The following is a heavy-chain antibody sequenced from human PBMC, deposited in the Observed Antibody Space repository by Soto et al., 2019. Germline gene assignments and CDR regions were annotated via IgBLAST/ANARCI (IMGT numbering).Heavy chain of an antibody. Sequence: GGSLRLSCAASAFTFSNYWMTWVRQAPGKGLEWVAKINPVGREIHYVDSVKGRFTISRDNAKNALYLQMNSLGAEDTAVYYCATTGNLAVAGEFWGQGTLVTVSS. V-gene: IGHV3-7*01. CDR1: AFTFSNYW. CDR3: ATTGNLAVAGEF. D-gene: IGHD6-19*01. J-gene: IGHJ4*02. CDR2: INPVGREI.